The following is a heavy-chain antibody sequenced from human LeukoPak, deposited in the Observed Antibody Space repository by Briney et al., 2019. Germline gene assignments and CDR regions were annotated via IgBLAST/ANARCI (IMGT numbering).Heavy chain of an antibody. CDR2: INPNSGGT. D-gene: IGHD3-10*01. V-gene: IGHV1-2*02. CDR1: GYTFTGYY. J-gene: IGHJ5*02. CDR3: AREKYYYGSGSINWFDP. Sequence: GASVKVSCKASGYTFTGYYMHWVRQAPGQGLEWMGWINPNSGGTNYAQKFQGRVTMTRDTSISTAYMELSRLRSDDTAVYYCAREKYYYGSGSINWFDPWGQGTLVAVSS.